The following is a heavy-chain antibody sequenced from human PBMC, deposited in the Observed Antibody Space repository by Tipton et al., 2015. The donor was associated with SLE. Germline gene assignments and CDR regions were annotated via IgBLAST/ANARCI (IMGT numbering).Heavy chain of an antibody. D-gene: IGHD5-24*01. V-gene: IGHV4-34*01. CDR1: GGSFSDHY. Sequence: TLSLTCAVYGGSFSDHYWSWIRQPPGKGLEWIGEVNHSGSTNYNPSLKSRVTISVDTSKNQSSLKLSSVTAADTAVYYRARDSQFLPYGMDVWGQGTTVTVSS. J-gene: IGHJ6*02. CDR3: ARDSQFLPYGMDV. CDR2: VNHSGST.